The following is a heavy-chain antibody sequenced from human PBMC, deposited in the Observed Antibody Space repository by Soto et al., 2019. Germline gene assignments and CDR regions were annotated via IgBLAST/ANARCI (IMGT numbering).Heavy chain of an antibody. V-gene: IGHV3-23*01. CDR2: IIGRGGST. Sequence: WVSAIIGRGGSTYHADSVKGRFTISRDNSKNMLFLQMNSLRAEDTALYYCAFFFSSRRRHTSLTSGLGILLNRSSDL. D-gene: IGHD1-26*01. J-gene: IGHJ2*01. CDR3: AFFFSSRRRHTSLTSGLGILLNRSSDL.